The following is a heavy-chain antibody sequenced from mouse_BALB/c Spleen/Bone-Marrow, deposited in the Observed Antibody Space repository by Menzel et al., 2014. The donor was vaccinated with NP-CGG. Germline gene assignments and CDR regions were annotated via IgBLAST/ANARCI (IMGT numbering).Heavy chain of an antibody. Sequence: EVQVVESGGGLVQPGGSLKLSCAASGFDFXRYWMSWVRQAPGKGLEWIGKINPDSSTINYTPSLKDKFIISRDNAKNTLYLQMSKVRSEDTALYYCARLNYYGNLFVWGAGTTVTVSS. V-gene: IGHV4-1*02. CDR3: ARLNYYGNLFV. D-gene: IGHD1-1*01. CDR2: INPDSSTI. CDR1: GFDFXRYW. J-gene: IGHJ1*01.